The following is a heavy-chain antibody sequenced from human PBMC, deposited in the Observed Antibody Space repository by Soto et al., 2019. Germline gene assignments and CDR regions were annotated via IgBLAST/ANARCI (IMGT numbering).Heavy chain of an antibody. J-gene: IGHJ6*02. CDR1: GGTFSIYA. D-gene: IGHD2-21*02. CDR3: ARDDLSAECGGDCSVKNDYYGMDV. CDR2: IIPIFGTA. V-gene: IGHV1-69*13. Sequence: GASVKVSCKASGGTFSIYAISWVRQAPGQGLEWMGGIIPIFGTANYAQKFQGRVTITADESTSTAYMELSSLRSEDTAVYYCARDDLSAECGGDCSVKNDYYGMDVWGQGTTVTVSS.